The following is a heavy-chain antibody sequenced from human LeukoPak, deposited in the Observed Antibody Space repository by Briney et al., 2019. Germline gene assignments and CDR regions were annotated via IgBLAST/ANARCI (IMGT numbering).Heavy chain of an antibody. CDR2: INSDGSIT. J-gene: IGHJ4*02. CDR1: GFTFSSYW. V-gene: IGHV3-74*01. Sequence: GGSLRLSCAASGFTFSSYWMHWVRQAPGKGLMWVSRINSDGSITNYADSVKGRFTISRDNAKNTLYLQVNSLRAEDTAVYYCARDLGRTTVTDYWGQGTLVTVSS. D-gene: IGHD4-17*01. CDR3: ARDLGRTTVTDY.